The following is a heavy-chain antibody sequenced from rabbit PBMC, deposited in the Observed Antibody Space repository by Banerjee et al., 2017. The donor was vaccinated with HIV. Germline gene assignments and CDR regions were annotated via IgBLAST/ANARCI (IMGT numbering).Heavy chain of an antibody. V-gene: IGHV1S45*01. J-gene: IGHJ4*01. CDR1: GFSFSSYY. Sequence: QEQLEESGGDLVKPGASLILTCTASGFSFSSYYMHWVRQAPGKGLEWIGCIYGGSGSAYYASWAKGRFTISKTSSTTVTLQMTSLTVADTATYFCARDAGGDGYSNDLWGPGTLVTVS. CDR3: ARDAGGDGYSNDL. CDR2: IYGGSGSA. D-gene: IGHD7-1*01.